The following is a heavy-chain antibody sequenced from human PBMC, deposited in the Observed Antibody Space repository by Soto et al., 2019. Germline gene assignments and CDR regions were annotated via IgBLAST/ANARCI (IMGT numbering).Heavy chain of an antibody. CDR1: GFTFSSYG. CDR3: AKDNGSGCDWLRVGDASDI. V-gene: IGHV3-30*18. Sequence: QVQLVESGGGVVQPGRSLRLSCAASGFTFSSYGMHWVRQAPGKGLEWVAVISYDGSNKYYADSVKGRLTISRDNSKNTLYRQMNSLRGEDTAVYYCAKDNGSGCDWLRVGDASDIWGQGTMVTVSS. J-gene: IGHJ3*02. CDR2: ISYDGSNK. D-gene: IGHD5-12*01.